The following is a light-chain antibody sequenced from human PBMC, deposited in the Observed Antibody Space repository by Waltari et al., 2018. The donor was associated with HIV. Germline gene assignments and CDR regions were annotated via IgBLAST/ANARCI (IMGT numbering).Light chain of an antibody. CDR1: NSNIGSTT. CDR2: SNK. Sequence: QSVLTQPPSASGTPGQGVSISCSGSNSNIGSTTVTWYRQLPGTAPKPLIYSNKQRPSGVPDRFSGSKSGTSASLAISGLQSEDEADYYCAAWDDSLSWVFGRGTKLTVL. CDR3: AAWDDSLSWV. V-gene: IGLV1-44*01. J-gene: IGLJ3*02.